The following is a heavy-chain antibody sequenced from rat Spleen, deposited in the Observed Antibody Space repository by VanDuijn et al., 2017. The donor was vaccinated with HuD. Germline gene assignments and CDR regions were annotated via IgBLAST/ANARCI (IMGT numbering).Heavy chain of an antibody. V-gene: IGHV5-29*01. CDR3: ARKGTIYGYNSRYFDY. D-gene: IGHD1-9*01. Sequence: EVQLVESDGGLVQPGRSLKLSCAAAGFTFSDYYMAWVRQAPTKGLEWVATISHDGSGTDYRDSVKGRFTISRDNAKSTLYLQMDSLRSEDTATYYCARKGTIYGYNSRYFDYWGQGVMVTVSS. CDR1: GFTFSDYY. J-gene: IGHJ2*01. CDR2: ISHDGSGT.